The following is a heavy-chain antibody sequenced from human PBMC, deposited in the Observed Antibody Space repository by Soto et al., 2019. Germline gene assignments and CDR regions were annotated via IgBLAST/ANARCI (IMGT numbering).Heavy chain of an antibody. Sequence: GSLRLSCAGSGFNFSYYYMVWVRQAPGKGLEWVSSISRSGANIHYADSVKGRFTISRDNARNSLYLQVTSLRAEDTARYFCARGINRSGAYWGQGTQVTV. CDR1: GFNFSYYY. D-gene: IGHD3-10*01. J-gene: IGHJ4*02. CDR2: ISRSGANI. V-gene: IGHV3-21*04. CDR3: ARGINRSGAY.